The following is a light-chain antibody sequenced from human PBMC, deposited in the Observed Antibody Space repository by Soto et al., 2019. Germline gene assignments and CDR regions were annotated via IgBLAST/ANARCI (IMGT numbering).Light chain of an antibody. CDR1: QSVGSS. Sequence: IVLTQSPGTLSLSPGERATLSCRASQSVGSSLSWYQQKPGQAPRLLFYGASNRATAIPDRFSGSGFGTDFTLTITRLEPEDFAVYYCQQYGDSPQTFAPGTKVDIK. CDR3: QQYGDSPQT. J-gene: IGKJ1*01. CDR2: GAS. V-gene: IGKV3-20*01.